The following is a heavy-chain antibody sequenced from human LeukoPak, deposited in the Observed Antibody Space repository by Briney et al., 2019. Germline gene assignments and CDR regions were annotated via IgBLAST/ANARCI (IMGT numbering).Heavy chain of an antibody. V-gene: IGHV4-34*01. Sequence: PSETLSLTCAVYGGSFSGYYWSWLRQPPGKGLEWIGEINHSGSTNYNPSLKSRVTISVDTSKNPFSLKLSSVTAADTAVYYCARGKRRSYYDSSGYNDYWGQGTLVTVSS. J-gene: IGHJ4*02. D-gene: IGHD3-22*01. CDR2: INHSGST. CDR1: GGSFSGYY. CDR3: ARGKRRSYYDSSGYNDY.